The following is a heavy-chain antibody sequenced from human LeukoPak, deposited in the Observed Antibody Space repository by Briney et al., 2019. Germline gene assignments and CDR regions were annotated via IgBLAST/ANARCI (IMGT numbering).Heavy chain of an antibody. V-gene: IGHV4-39*01. D-gene: IGHD1-26*01. CDR2: IYYSGST. CDR1: GGSISSSSYY. J-gene: IGHJ4*02. Sequence: SETLSLTCTVSGGSISSSSYYWGWIRQPPGKGLEWIESIYYSGSTYYNPSLKSRVTISVDTSKNQFSLKLSSVTAVDTAVYYCARVSRSRRIVGATFGYWGQGTLVTVSS. CDR3: ARVSRSRRIVGATFGY.